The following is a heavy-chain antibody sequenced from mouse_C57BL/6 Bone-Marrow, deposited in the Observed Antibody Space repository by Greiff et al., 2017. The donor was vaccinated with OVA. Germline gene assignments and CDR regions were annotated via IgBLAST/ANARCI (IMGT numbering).Heavy chain of an antibody. CDR1: GYTFTDYY. Sequence: VQLKQSGPVLVKPGASVKMSCKASGYTFTDYYMNWVKQSHGKSLEWIGVINPYNGGTSYNQKFKGKATLTVDKSSSTAYMELNSLTSEDSAVYYCARLGDYGNYGTWFAYWGQGTLVTVSA. CDR2: INPYNGGT. V-gene: IGHV1-19*01. J-gene: IGHJ3*01. CDR3: ARLGDYGNYGTWFAY. D-gene: IGHD2-1*01.